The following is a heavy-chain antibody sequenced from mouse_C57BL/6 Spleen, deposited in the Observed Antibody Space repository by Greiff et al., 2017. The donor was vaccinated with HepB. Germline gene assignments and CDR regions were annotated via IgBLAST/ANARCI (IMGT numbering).Heavy chain of an antibody. Sequence: QVQLQQPGAELVKPGASVKLSCKASGYTFTSYWMHWVKQRPGRGLEWIGRIDPNSGGTKYTEKFKSKATLTVDKPSSTAYMQLSSLTSEDSAVYYCARSVITTVVALDYYAMDDWGQGTSVTVSS. CDR3: ARSVITTVVALDYYAMDD. D-gene: IGHD1-1*01. J-gene: IGHJ4*01. CDR1: GYTFTSYW. V-gene: IGHV1-72*01. CDR2: IDPNSGGT.